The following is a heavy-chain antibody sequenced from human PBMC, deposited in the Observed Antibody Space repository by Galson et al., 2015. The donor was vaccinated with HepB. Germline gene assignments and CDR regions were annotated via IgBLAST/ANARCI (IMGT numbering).Heavy chain of an antibody. V-gene: IGHV1-18*01. Sequence: SVKVSCKASGYTFTNYGISWVRQAPGQGLEWMGWISVYNGNTNYVQKFQGRVTMTTDTSTSTAYMELRSLRSDDKAVYYCARDRVYGDYDVYWYFDLWGRGTLVTVSS. J-gene: IGHJ2*01. D-gene: IGHD4-17*01. CDR1: GYTFTNYG. CDR3: ARDRVYGDYDVYWYFDL. CDR2: ISVYNGNT.